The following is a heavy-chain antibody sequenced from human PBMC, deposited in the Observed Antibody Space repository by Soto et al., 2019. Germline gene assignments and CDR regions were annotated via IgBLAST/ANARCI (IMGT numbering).Heavy chain of an antibody. Sequence: PSETLSLTCAVYGGSFSGYYWSWIRQPPGKGLEWIGEINHSGSTNYNPSIKSRDNISVDTSKNQFSLKLSSVTAVDTVVYYCARGYYYYYMDVWGKGTTVTVSS. CDR2: INHSGST. V-gene: IGHV4-34*01. CDR1: GGSFSGYY. CDR3: ARGYYYYYMDV. J-gene: IGHJ6*03.